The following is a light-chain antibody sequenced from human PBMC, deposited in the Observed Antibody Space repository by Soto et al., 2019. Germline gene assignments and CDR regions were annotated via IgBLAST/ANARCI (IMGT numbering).Light chain of an antibody. Sequence: ESLITESRATLSLSPGERGTLSCRASQSVSSYLAWYQQRPGQPPTLLIYDASNRATGVPARFSGSGSGTDFTLTVSRLEPEDFTVYYCQQRSSWPPTSGQGTRLEIK. CDR2: DAS. CDR3: QQRSSWPPT. J-gene: IGKJ5*01. CDR1: QSVSSY. V-gene: IGKV3-11*01.